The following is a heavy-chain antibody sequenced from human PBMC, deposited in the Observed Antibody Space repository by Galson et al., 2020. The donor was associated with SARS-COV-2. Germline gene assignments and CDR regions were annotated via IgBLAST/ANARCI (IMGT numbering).Heavy chain of an antibody. D-gene: IGHD2-2*01. CDR2: ISNDGTKK. CDR3: ARDTVCTGCFFEAYYYGMDV. Sequence: TGGSLRLSCAASAFTFSNSAFHWVRRAPGKGLEWVAVISNDGTKKYYTESVKGRFTISRDNSENTLYLQMNNLRGEDTAVYFCARDTVCTGCFFEAYYYGMDVWGQGTTVTVSS. J-gene: IGHJ6*02. V-gene: IGHV3-30*04. CDR1: AFTFSNSA.